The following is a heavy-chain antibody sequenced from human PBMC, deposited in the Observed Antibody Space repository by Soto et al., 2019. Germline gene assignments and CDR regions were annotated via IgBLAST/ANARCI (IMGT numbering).Heavy chain of an antibody. CDR1: GGSVNDYY. V-gene: IGHV1-2*04. D-gene: IGHD5-12*01. CDR3: ARESGGATATLDYYYFYMDV. J-gene: IGHJ6*03. Sequence: GDSVKASSRSSGGSVNDYYIHWVGQAPGQGFEWMGWINPNGGVTKYAQKFQGWVSMTRDTSIRTVYMQLSRLRSDDTAVYYCARESGGATATLDYYYFYMDVWGTGTTVTVSS. CDR2: INPNGGVT.